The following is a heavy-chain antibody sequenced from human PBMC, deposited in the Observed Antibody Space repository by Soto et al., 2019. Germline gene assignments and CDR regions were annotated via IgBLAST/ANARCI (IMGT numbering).Heavy chain of an antibody. CDR1: GGTFSSYT. J-gene: IGHJ6*02. CDR3: ATNYYDSSGYYHYYYYGMDV. Sequence: QVQLVQSGAEVKKPGSSVKVSCKASGGTFSSYTISWVRQAPGQGLEWMGRIIPILGIANYAQKFQGRVTITADKSTSTAYMELSSLRSEDTAVYYCATNYYDSSGYYHYYYYGMDVWGQGTTVTVSS. D-gene: IGHD3-22*01. V-gene: IGHV1-69*02. CDR2: IIPILGIA.